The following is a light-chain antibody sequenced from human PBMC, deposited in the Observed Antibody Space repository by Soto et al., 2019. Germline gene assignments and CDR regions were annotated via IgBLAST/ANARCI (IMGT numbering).Light chain of an antibody. Sequence: DIQMTQSPSSLSASVGDRVTITCRASQDIRNDLCWYQQKPGKAPKRLIYAAFLLQSGVPPRFSGNGAGTEFTLTISSLQAEDYATYFCLQHTTYSLTFGQGTRLE. CDR2: AAF. CDR3: LQHTTYSLT. J-gene: IGKJ5*01. V-gene: IGKV1-17*01. CDR1: QDIRND.